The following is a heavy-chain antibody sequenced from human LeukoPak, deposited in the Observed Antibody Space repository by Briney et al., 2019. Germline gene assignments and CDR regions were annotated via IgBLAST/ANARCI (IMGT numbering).Heavy chain of an antibody. Sequence: ASVKVSCKASGYTFSDYGITWVRQAPGQGLEWMGWTNVHNGNINYAQKFQGRISMTTDTSTTTAFMELRSLRSDDTAVYYCARAIEGYDVLTGYYPWGQGTLVTVSS. D-gene: IGHD3-9*01. CDR2: TNVHNGNI. V-gene: IGHV1-18*01. CDR3: ARAIEGYDVLTGYYP. J-gene: IGHJ5*02. CDR1: GYTFSDYG.